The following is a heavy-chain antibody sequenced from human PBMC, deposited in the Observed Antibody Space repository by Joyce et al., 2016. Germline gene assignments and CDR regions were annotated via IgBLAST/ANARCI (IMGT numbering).Heavy chain of an antibody. J-gene: IGHJ1*01. CDR2: ISHDAERQ. V-gene: IGHV3-30*18. Sequence: QFQLVESGGRVVQPGRSLRLSCRASGFTFNGFAMHWVRQGPGKGLEWVAVISHDAERQFYGESSKGRFTISRDNYKNTLDLQMNSLRVEDTAVYYCAKGALADQLLPPADLWGQGTLVTVSS. D-gene: IGHD1-1*01. CDR3: AKGALADQLLPPADL. CDR1: GFTFNGFA.